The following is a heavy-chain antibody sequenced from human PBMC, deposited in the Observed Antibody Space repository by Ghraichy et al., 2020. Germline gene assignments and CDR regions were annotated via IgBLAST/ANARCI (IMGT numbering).Heavy chain of an antibody. V-gene: IGHV4-59*01. CDR1: GGSISSYY. J-gene: IGHJ6*02. CDR3: ARVRVVRGVIIHYYGMDV. CDR2: IYYSGST. D-gene: IGHD3-10*01. Sequence: SETLSLTCTVSGGSISSYYWSWIRQPPGKGLEWIGYIYYSGSTNYNPSLKSRVTISVDTSKNQFSLKLSSVTAADTAVYYCARVRVVRGVIIHYYGMDVWGQGTTVTVSS.